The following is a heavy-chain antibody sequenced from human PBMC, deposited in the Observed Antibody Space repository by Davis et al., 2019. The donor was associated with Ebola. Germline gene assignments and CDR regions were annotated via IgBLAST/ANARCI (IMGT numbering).Heavy chain of an antibody. CDR2: ISYDGSNK. CDR3: VTPFSSSPSH. CDR1: GFTFSSYA. Sequence: PWGSLRLSCAASGFTFSSYAMHWVRQAPGKGLEWVAVISYDGSNKYYADSVKGRFTISRDNAKGSLYLQMNSLSDEDTAVYYCVTPFSSSPSHWGQGNLVTVSS. J-gene: IGHJ4*02. V-gene: IGHV3-30-3*01. D-gene: IGHD6-6*01.